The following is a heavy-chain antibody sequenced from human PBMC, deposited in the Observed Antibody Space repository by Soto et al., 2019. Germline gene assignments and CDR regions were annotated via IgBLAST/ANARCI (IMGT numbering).Heavy chain of an antibody. Sequence: PGGSLRLSCAASGFTFSSYAMHWVRQAPGKGLEWVAFITYAGSNKYSADTVKGRFTITRDNSNNTLYLQMNSLRAEDTAVYYCASGLVGATDYWGQGTLVTVSS. D-gene: IGHD1-26*01. CDR1: GFTFSSYA. CDR3: ASGLVGATDY. CDR2: ITYAGSNK. J-gene: IGHJ4*02. V-gene: IGHV3-30-3*01.